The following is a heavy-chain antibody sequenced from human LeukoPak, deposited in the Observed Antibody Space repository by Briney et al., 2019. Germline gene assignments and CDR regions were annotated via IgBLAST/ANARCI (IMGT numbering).Heavy chain of an antibody. Sequence: SETLSLTCTVSGGSISNTRYYWGWIRQPPGKGLEWIGSIYYSGRSSYNPSLQSRVSTSVDTPKNQFSLKLSSVTAADTAVYYCARLRANDGFDIWGQGTMVTVSS. D-gene: IGHD3-3*01. CDR3: ARLRANDGFDI. CDR2: IYYSGRS. V-gene: IGHV4-39*01. J-gene: IGHJ3*02. CDR1: GGSISNTRYY.